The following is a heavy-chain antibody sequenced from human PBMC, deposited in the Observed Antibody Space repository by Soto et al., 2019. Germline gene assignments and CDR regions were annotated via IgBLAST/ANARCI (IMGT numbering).Heavy chain of an antibody. J-gene: IGHJ4*02. CDR3: VSQPHWARPFES. CDR1: GFTFGVYN. V-gene: IGHV3-33*05. D-gene: IGHD7-27*01. Sequence: QVRLEESGGGVVQPGRSLRLSCASSGFTFGVYNMQWVRQAPGKGLECVSVISYDGGNEYYADSVKGRFTISRDNSENKLYLQMNSLRTEDTGVYYCVSQPHWARPFESWGQGTLVNVSS. CDR2: ISYDGGNE.